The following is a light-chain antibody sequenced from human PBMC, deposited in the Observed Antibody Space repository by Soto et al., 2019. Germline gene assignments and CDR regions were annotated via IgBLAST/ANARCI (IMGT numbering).Light chain of an antibody. J-gene: IGLJ1*01. V-gene: IGLV1-40*01. CDR2: EDH. CDR3: QSFDNSLNAHV. CDR1: SSNIGAGSG. Sequence: QSVLTQPPSVSGAPGPRVTFSCTGSSSNIGAGSGVHWYQQLPGTAPKLLIYEDHNRPSGVPDRFSASKSGTSASLAITGLQAGDEADYYCQSFDNSLNAHVFGTGTKLTVL.